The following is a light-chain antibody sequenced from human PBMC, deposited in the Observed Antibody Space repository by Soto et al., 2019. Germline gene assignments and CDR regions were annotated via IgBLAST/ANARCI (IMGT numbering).Light chain of an antibody. CDR2: DAS. CDR1: QSISNY. CDR3: QQRSNWPPSIT. J-gene: IGKJ1*01. V-gene: IGKV3-11*01. Sequence: EIVLTQSPVTLSLSPGQGAALSFRAIQSISNYLAWYQQKPGQAPRLLIYDASNRATGTPARFSGSGSGTDFTLTISSLEPEDFAVYYCQQRSNWPPSITFGQGTKVDNK.